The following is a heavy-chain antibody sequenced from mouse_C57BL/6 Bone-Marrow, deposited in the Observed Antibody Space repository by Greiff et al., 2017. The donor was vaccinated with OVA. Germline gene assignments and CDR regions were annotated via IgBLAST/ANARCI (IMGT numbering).Heavy chain of an antibody. V-gene: IGHV2-3*01. D-gene: IGHD1-1*02. CDR1: GFSLTSYG. CDR2: IWGDGGT. J-gene: IGHJ4*01. Sequence: QVQLQQSGPGLVAPSQSLSITCTVSGFSLTSYGVSWVRQPPGKGLEWLGVIWGDGGTNYHTPLLSRLSISKENTKTQVILKLNSLQNDETATYDCAAYGDYAMDYWGQGTSVTVSS. CDR3: AAYGDYAMDY.